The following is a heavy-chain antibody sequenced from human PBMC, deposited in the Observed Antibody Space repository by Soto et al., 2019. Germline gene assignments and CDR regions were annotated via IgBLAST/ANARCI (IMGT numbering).Heavy chain of an antibody. Sequence: QVQLVQSGAEVKKPGASVKVSCKASGYTFSSYYMHWVRQAPGRGLEWMGIINPSIGSTTSAQKLQGRVTMTRDTSRSAVYMELRSLRSEDTAVYYRAREVGRLVFDYWGQGTLVTVSS. D-gene: IGHD6-19*01. CDR3: AREVGRLVFDY. V-gene: IGHV1-46*03. CDR2: INPSIGST. J-gene: IGHJ4*02. CDR1: GYTFSSYY.